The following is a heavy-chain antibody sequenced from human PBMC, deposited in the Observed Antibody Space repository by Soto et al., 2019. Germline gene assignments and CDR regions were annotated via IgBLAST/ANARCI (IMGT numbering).Heavy chain of an antibody. V-gene: IGHV3-43*01. CDR1: GFTFDDYT. J-gene: IGHJ3*02. D-gene: IGHD6-19*01. Sequence: GGSLRLSCAASGFTFDDYTMHWVRQAPGKGLEWVSLISWDGGSTYYADSVKGRFTISRDNSKNSLYLQMNSLRTEDTALYYCAKDGSSGWTDAFDIWGQGTMVTV. CDR3: AKDGSSGWTDAFDI. CDR2: ISWDGGST.